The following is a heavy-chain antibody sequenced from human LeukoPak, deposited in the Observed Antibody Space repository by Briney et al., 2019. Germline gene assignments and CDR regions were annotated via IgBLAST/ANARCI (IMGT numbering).Heavy chain of an antibody. J-gene: IGHJ4*02. V-gene: IGHV4-34*01. CDR3: ARASEYYDILTGYYRPEANFDY. Sequence: SETLSLTCAVYGGSFSGYYWSWIRKPPGKGLEWIGEINHSGSTNYNPSLKSRVTISVDTSKNQFSLKLSSVTAADTAVYYCARASEYYDILTGYYRPEANFDYWGQGTLVTVSS. D-gene: IGHD3-9*01. CDR2: INHSGST. CDR1: GGSFSGYY.